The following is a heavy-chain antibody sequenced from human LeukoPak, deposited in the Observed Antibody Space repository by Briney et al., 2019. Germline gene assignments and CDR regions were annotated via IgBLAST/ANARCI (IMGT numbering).Heavy chain of an antibody. J-gene: IGHJ5*02. D-gene: IGHD2-8*01. CDR3: ARVGGYCTNGVCYNNWFDP. V-gene: IGHV4-59*01. CDR1: GGSMSSYY. Sequence: PSETLSLTCTVSGGSMSSYYWSWIRQPPGKGLEWIGDIYYSGYTNYNPSLKSRVTISVDTSKNQFSLKLSSVTAADTAVYYCARVGGYCTNGVCYNNWFDPWGQGTLVTVSS. CDR2: IYYSGYT.